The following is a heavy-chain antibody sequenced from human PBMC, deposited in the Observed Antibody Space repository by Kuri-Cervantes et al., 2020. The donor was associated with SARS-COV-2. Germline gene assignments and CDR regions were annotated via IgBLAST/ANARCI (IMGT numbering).Heavy chain of an antibody. J-gene: IGHJ6*03. D-gene: IGHD2-15*01. CDR2: ISSNGGST. CDR1: GFTFSSYA. CDR3: ARDRSVDIEGYYYYYYMDV. V-gene: IGHV3-64*02. Sequence: GESLKISCAASGFTFSSYAMHWVRQAPGKGLEYVSAISSNGGSTYYADSVKGRFTISRDNSKNTLYLQMGSLRAEDMAVYYCARDRSVDIEGYYYYYYMDVWGKGTTVTVSS.